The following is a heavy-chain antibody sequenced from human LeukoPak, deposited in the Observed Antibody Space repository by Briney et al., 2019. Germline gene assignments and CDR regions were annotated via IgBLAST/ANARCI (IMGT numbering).Heavy chain of an antibody. D-gene: IGHD3-22*01. CDR1: GFTFSSYW. CDR3: ARVGDSSGYYYYYYYYMDV. V-gene: IGHV3-74*01. CDR2: INSDGSST. Sequence: GGSLRLSCAASGFTFSSYWMHWVRQAPGKGLVWVSRINSDGSSTSYADSVKGRFTISRDNAKNTLYLQMNSLRAEDTAVYYCARVGDSSGYYYYYYYYMDVWGKGTTVTISS. J-gene: IGHJ6*03.